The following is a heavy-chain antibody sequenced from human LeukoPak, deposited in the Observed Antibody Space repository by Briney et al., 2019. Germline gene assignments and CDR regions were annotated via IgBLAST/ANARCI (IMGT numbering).Heavy chain of an antibody. V-gene: IGHV3-15*01. J-gene: IGHJ2*01. CDR1: GFTFSNAW. Sequence: GGSLRLSCAASGFTFSNAWMSWVRQAPGKGLEWVGRIKSKTDGGTTDYAAPVKGRFTISRDDSKNTLYLQMNSLKTEDTAVYYCARDRSGWADWYFDLWGRGTLVTVSS. CDR2: IKSKTDGGTT. CDR3: ARDRSGWADWYFDL. D-gene: IGHD6-19*01.